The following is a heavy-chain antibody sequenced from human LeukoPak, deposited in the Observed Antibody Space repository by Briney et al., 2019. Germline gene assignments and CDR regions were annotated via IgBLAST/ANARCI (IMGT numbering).Heavy chain of an antibody. CDR2: IRYDGSNK. CDR1: GFTFSSYG. CDR3: AKELFESYYYDSSGYLDY. Sequence: GGSLRLSCAVSGFTFSSYGMHWVRQAPGKGLEWVAFIRYDGSNKYYADSVKGRFTISRDNSKNTLYLQMNSLRAEDTAVYYCAKELFESYYYDSSGYLDYWGQGTLVTVSS. J-gene: IGHJ4*02. D-gene: IGHD3-22*01. V-gene: IGHV3-30*02.